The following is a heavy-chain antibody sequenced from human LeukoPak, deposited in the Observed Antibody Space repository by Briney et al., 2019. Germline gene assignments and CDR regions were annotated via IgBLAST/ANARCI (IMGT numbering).Heavy chain of an antibody. Sequence: GGSLRLSCTVSGFSFREHWMSWVRQAPGKGLEWVGNIKEGGNEDYYVDSVEGRFVIFRDNAKNSLYLQMHSLRAEDTAVYYCTRGDRGYAESLYWGRGTLVTVSS. D-gene: IGHD5-12*01. CDR3: TRGDRGYAESLY. CDR2: IKEGGNED. J-gene: IGHJ4*02. V-gene: IGHV3-7*02. CDR1: GFSFREHW.